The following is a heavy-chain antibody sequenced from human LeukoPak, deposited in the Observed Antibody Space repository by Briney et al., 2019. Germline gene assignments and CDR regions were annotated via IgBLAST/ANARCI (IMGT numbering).Heavy chain of an antibody. J-gene: IGHJ4*02. Sequence: ASVKVSCKASDYTFTNYGISWVRQAPGQGLEWMGWISNYNGNTNYAQRLQGRVTVTTDTSTRTVYMELSRLRSDDTAVYYCAREDPDSSGPRIDYWGQGTLVTVSS. CDR1: DYTFTNYG. CDR3: AREDPDSSGPRIDY. V-gene: IGHV1-18*01. CDR2: ISNYNGNT. D-gene: IGHD3-22*01.